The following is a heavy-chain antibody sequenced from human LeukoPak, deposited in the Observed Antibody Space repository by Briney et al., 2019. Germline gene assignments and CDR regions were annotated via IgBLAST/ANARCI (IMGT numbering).Heavy chain of an antibody. J-gene: IGHJ4*02. Sequence: GGSLGLSCAASGLTFSSYSMNWVRQAPGKGLEWVSYISSSSSTIYYADSVKGRFTISRDNAKNSLYLQMNSLRDEDTAVYYCARVGRYCSGGSCYGGFDYWGQGTLVTVSS. CDR2: ISSSSSTI. CDR3: ARVGRYCSGGSCYGGFDY. CDR1: GLTFSSYS. V-gene: IGHV3-48*02. D-gene: IGHD2-15*01.